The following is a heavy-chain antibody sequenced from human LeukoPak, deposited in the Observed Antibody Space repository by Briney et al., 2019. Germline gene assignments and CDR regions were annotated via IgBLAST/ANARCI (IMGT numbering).Heavy chain of an antibody. V-gene: IGHV4-39*01. J-gene: IGHJ3*01. D-gene: IGHD5-24*01. CDR1: GVSISNSTYQ. Sequence: PSETLSLTCTVSGVSISNSTYQWGWIRQPPGKGLEWIGSIYYTGSTCYNPSLKSRVTISSDTPKNQFSLKLRSVTAADTAVYVCARYLRLQLKYAFDVWGPGKMVTV. CDR2: IYYTGST. CDR3: ARYLRLQLKYAFDV.